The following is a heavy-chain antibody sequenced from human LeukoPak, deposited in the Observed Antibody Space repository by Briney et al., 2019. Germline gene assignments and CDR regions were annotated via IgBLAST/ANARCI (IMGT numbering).Heavy chain of an antibody. J-gene: IGHJ5*02. CDR1: GGSVSTTTYH. D-gene: IGHD3-3*01. V-gene: IGHV4-39*07. CDR2: IYYSGTT. CDR3: ARELRFLEWLPSNWFDP. Sequence: SETLSLTCTVSGGSVSTTTYHWAWIRQPPGKGLEWIGNIYYSGTTYYNPSLKSRIAISIDTSKNLFSLKLNSVTTADTAVYYCARELRFLEWLPSNWFDPWGQGTLVTVSS.